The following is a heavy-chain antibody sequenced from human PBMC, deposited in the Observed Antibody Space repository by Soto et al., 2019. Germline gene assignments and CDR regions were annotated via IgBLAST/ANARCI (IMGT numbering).Heavy chain of an antibody. V-gene: IGHV2-5*02. CDR1: GFSLTTSPMG. CDR3: AHRLYGYSWNGGYFDY. CDR2: IYWDDDK. D-gene: IGHD1-1*01. J-gene: IGHJ4*02. Sequence: QITLKESGPTLVKPTQTLTLTFTFSGFSLTTSPMGVGWIRQPPGKALEWLVVIYWDDDKRYSPSLKSRLTITKDTSKNQVVLTMANMDPVDTATYYCAHRLYGYSWNGGYFDYWGKGALVTVSS.